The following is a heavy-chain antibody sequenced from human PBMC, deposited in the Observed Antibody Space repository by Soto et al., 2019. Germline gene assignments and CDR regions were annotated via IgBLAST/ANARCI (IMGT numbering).Heavy chain of an antibody. V-gene: IGHV3-53*02. Sequence: EVQLVETGGGLIYPGGSLRLSCAASGFSVGGDTMNWVRQAPGKGLEWISAIYSGGNTNDAGSVKGRFTISRDTSKNTLYLQMNSLRVEDTAVYYCARHAWLENWGQGTLVTVSS. J-gene: IGHJ4*02. D-gene: IGHD3-9*01. CDR1: GFSVGGDT. CDR2: IYSGGNT. CDR3: ARHAWLEN.